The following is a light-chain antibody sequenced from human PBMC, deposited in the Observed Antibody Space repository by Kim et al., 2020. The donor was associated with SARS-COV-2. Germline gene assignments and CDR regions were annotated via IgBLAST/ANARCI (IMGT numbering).Light chain of an antibody. CDR2: AAS. J-gene: IGKJ2*01. V-gene: IGKV1-33*01. CDR3: QHYDNLLMYT. CDR1: QDISNY. Sequence: DIQMTQSPSSLSASVGDRVTITCQASQDISNYLNWYQQKSGRAPTLLIYAASNLETGVPSRFSGSGSGTDFTFTISSLQPEDIATYYCQHYDNLLMYTFGQGTKLEI.